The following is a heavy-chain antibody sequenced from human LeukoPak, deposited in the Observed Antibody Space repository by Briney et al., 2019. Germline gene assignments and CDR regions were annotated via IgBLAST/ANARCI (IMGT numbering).Heavy chain of an antibody. CDR2: IRYDGSNK. CDR3: AKVVRGVITRETPFYYYYYMDV. CDR1: GFTFSSYG. Sequence: QPGGSLRLSCAASGFTFSSYGMHWVRQAPGKGLEWVAFIRYDGSNKYYADSVKGRFTISRDNSKNTLYLQMNSLRAEDTAVYYCAKVVRGVITRETPFYYYYYMDVWGKGTTVTVSS. V-gene: IGHV3-30*02. D-gene: IGHD3-10*01. J-gene: IGHJ6*03.